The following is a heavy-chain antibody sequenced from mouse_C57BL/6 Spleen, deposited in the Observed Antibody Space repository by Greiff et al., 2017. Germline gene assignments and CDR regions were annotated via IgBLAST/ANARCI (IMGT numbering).Heavy chain of an antibody. CDR2: ISYDGSN. V-gene: IGHV3-6*01. Sequence: EVQLVESGPGLVKPSQSLSLTCSVTGYSITSGYYWNWIRQFPGNKLEWMGYISYDGSNNYNPSLNNPISITRDTSKNQFFLKLNSVTTEDTATYDCARGPAQDQFAYWGQGTLVTVSA. CDR1: GYSITSGYY. CDR3: ARGPAQDQFAY. D-gene: IGHD3-2*02. J-gene: IGHJ3*01.